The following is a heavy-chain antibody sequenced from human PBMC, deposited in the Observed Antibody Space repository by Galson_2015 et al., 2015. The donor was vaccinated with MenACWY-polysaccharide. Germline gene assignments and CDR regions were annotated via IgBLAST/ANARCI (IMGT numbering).Heavy chain of an antibody. CDR3: ARHRPRGNGMDV. J-gene: IGHJ6*02. Sequence: SLRLSCAASGLIVSANSWAWFRQPQGKGREGASIIYGGGKTYKADSVRGRLTIPKTISKNTLYLQMNSLRADDTAMYYCARHRPRGNGMDVWGQGTTVTVSS. V-gene: IGHV3-53*01. CDR1: GLIVSANS. D-gene: IGHD1-14*01. CDR2: IYGGGKT.